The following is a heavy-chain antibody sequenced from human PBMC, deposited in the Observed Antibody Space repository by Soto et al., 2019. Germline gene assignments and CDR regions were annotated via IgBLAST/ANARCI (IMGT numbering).Heavy chain of an antibody. Sequence: QVQLVESGGGVVQPGRSLRLSCAASGFTFSSYGMHWVRQAPGKGLEWVAVIWYDGSNKYYADSVKGRFTISRDNSKNTLHLQMNSLRAEDTAVYYCARDTYYYDSSRYGMDVWGQGTTVTVSS. CDR3: ARDTYYYDSSRYGMDV. CDR2: IWYDGSNK. CDR1: GFTFSSYG. V-gene: IGHV3-33*01. D-gene: IGHD3-22*01. J-gene: IGHJ6*02.